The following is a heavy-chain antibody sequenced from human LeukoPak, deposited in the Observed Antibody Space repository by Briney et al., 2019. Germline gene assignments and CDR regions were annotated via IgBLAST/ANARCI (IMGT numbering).Heavy chain of an antibody. CDR3: ARGPPNWGYDY. D-gene: IGHD7-27*01. CDR1: GYTFTSYD. J-gene: IGHJ4*02. CDR2: MSPNSGDT. V-gene: IGHV1-8*01. Sequence: ASVKVSCKASGYTFTSYDFNWVRQATGQRPEWMGWMSPNSGDTGYAQKFRDRVTMTRNTSISTAYMELSSLRSDDTAVYYCARGPPNWGYDYWGPGTLVTVSS.